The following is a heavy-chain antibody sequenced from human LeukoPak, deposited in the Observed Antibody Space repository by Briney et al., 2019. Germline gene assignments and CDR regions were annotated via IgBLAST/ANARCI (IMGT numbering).Heavy chain of an antibody. CDR3: ARDLSSIAGAPT. CDR2: IYHSGST. J-gene: IGHJ5*02. Sequence: PSQTLSLTCTVSGGSISSGEYYWSWIRQPPGKGLEWIGYIYHSGSTYYNPSLKSRVTISVDRSKNQFSLKLSSVTAADTAVYYCARDLSSIAGAPTWGQGTLVTVSS. CDR1: GGSISSGEYY. V-gene: IGHV4-30-2*01. D-gene: IGHD1-26*01.